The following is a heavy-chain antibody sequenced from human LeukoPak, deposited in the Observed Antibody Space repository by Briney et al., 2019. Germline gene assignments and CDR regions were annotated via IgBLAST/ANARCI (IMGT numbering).Heavy chain of an antibody. CDR1: GGSISSYY. Sequence: SETLSLTCTVSGGSISSYYFNWIRQPPGKGLEWIGYIYYSGNTNYNPSLKSRVTISVDTSRNQFSLKLSSVTAADTAVYYCARDGIYGYYYMDVWGKGTTVIVSS. D-gene: IGHD1-26*01. CDR2: IYYSGNT. V-gene: IGHV4-59*01. CDR3: ARDGIYGYYYMDV. J-gene: IGHJ6*03.